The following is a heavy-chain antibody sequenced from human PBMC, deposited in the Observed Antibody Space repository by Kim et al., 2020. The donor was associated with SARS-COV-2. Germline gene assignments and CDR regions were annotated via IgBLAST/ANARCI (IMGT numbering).Heavy chain of an antibody. V-gene: IGHV3-48*03. J-gene: IGHJ4*02. CDR2: ITSSGSTI. CDR1: GFTFSSYE. Sequence: GGSLRLSCAASGFTFSSYEMNWVRQAPGKGLEWVSYITSSGSTIYYEDSVKGRFTIFRDNAKNSLYLQLNSWRAEDTSVYFCARDTRAVAGNGVYWGQG. CDR3: ARDTRAVAGNGVY. D-gene: IGHD6-19*01.